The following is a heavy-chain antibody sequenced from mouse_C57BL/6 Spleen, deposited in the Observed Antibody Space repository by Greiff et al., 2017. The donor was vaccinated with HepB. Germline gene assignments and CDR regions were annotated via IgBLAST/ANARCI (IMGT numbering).Heavy chain of an antibody. J-gene: IGHJ3*01. D-gene: IGHD2-5*01. CDR3: ARDYYSNYAWFAY. V-gene: IGHV5-17*01. CDR1: GFTFSDYG. Sequence: EVKFEESGGGLVKPGGSLKLSCAASGFTFSDYGMHWVRQAPEKGLEWVAYISSGSSTIYYADTVKGRFTISRDNAKNTLFLQMTSLRSEDTAMYYCARDYYSNYAWFAYWGQGTLVTVSA. CDR2: ISSGSSTI.